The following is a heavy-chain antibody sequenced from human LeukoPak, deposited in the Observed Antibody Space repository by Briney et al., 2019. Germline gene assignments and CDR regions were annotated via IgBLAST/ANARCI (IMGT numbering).Heavy chain of an antibody. CDR1: RDSVSSKSAA. Sequence: SQTLSLTCAISRDSVSSKSAAWNWIRQSPSRGLEWLGRTYYRSTWYNDYAVSVKSRITINPDTSKNQFSLQLNSVTPEDTAVYYCSRVHKAFDGARNAFDIWGQGTMVTVSS. J-gene: IGHJ3*02. CDR3: SRVHKAFDGARNAFDI. CDR2: TYYRSTWYN. V-gene: IGHV6-1*01. D-gene: IGHD3-10*01.